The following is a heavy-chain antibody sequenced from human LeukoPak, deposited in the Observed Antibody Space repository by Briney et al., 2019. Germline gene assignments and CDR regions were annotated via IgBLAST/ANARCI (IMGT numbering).Heavy chain of an antibody. Sequence: PSETLSLTCTVSGGSISPYYWSWIRQTPEKGLEWIGYILYSGTTTNYNPSLKSRVTISVDTSKNQFSLKLSSVTAADTAVYYCARVGDWNDLVYWGQGTLVTVSS. CDR3: ARVGDWNDLVY. CDR1: GGSISPYY. V-gene: IGHV4-59*01. CDR2: ILYSGTTT. J-gene: IGHJ4*02. D-gene: IGHD1-1*01.